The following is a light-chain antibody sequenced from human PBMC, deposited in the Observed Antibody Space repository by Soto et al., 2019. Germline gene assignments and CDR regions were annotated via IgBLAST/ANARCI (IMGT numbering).Light chain of an antibody. CDR1: QSVSSNY. Sequence: EIVLTQSPGTLSLSPGERATLSCRASQSVSSNYLAWYQQKPGQAPRLLIYGASSRATGIPDRSSGSGSGTDFTLTISRLAPEDFAVYYCQQYGSSPETFGQGTKVDIK. CDR3: QQYGSSPET. CDR2: GAS. J-gene: IGKJ1*01. V-gene: IGKV3-20*01.